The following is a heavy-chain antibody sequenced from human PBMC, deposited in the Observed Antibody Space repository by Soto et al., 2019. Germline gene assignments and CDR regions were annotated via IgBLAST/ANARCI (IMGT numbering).Heavy chain of an antibody. CDR3: VREKDFWSGSSHDH. CDR1: GFSFSHHY. V-gene: IGHV3-7*01. CDR2: IKQDGTEK. J-gene: IGHJ4*02. D-gene: IGHD3-3*01. Sequence: GSLRLSCTASGFSFSHHYMSWVRQAPGEGLEWVANIKQDGTEKSYVDSVKGRFTISRDNDKKTVNLQMTRLTSADTAVYYCVREKDFWSGSSHDHWGQGTPVTVSS.